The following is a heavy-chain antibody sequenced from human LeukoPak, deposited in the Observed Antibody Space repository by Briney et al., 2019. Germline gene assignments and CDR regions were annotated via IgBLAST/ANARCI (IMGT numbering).Heavy chain of an antibody. V-gene: IGHV3-30*02. CDR3: TRHDFNDYVFDY. Sequence: PGGSLRLSCVTSGFTFSDYGMHWVRQAPSKGLEWVSFIRYDGTNENYIDSAKGRFTISRDNSKNTLFLQMNSLRPEDTGIYYCTRHDFNDYVFDYWGQGILVTVSS. J-gene: IGHJ4*02. CDR1: GFTFSDYG. CDR2: IRYDGTNE. D-gene: IGHD3-16*01.